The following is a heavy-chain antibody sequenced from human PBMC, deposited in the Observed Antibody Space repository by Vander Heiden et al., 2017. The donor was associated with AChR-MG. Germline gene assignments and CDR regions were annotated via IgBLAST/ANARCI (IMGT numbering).Heavy chain of an antibody. V-gene: IGHV3-74*01. CDR3: VRGLGDF. CDR1: GFTFSTDW. CDR2: TNSDGTLI. J-gene: IGHJ4*02. Sequence: EVPLVESGGGLVQPGGSLRLSGAATGFTFSTDWIHGVRQVPGKGLVWVSRTNSDGTLITYADSVKGRFTISRDNAKNTLYLQMNSLRAEDTAVYYCVRGLGDFWGQGTLVTVSS.